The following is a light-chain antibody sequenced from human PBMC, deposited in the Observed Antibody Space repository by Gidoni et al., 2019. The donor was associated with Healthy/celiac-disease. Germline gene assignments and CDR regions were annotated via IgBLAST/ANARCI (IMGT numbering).Light chain of an antibody. V-gene: IGKV1-5*03. CDR1: QSISSW. Sequence: DLQMTQSPSTLSASVGDRVTITCRASQSISSWLAWYQQKPGKAPKLLIYKASSLESGVPSRLSGSGSGTEFNLTISSLQPDDSATYYCQQYNSYQWTFGQGTKVEIK. CDR2: KAS. CDR3: QQYNSYQWT. J-gene: IGKJ1*01.